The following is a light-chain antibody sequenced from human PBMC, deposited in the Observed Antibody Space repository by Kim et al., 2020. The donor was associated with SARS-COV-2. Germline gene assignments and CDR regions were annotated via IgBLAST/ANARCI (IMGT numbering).Light chain of an antibody. CDR2: GAY. J-gene: IGKJ4*01. CDR3: EQYNNWPRT. CDR1: QSVGGS. Sequence: SQGKRAPHSGRASQSVGGSLSCCQKKTVHARRVLIYGAYTMATGIPARVRGSGSGTEFTLSICSLQSEDFAVYYCEQYNNWPRTLVEGTKGGIK. V-gene: IGKV3-15*01.